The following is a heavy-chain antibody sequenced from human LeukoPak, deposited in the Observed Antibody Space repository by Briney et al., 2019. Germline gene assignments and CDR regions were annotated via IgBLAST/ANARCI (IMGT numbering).Heavy chain of an antibody. D-gene: IGHD6-19*01. CDR2: IRPDGDRT. V-gene: IGHV3-23*01. CDR3: TRGESGTPGWYTVDY. CDR1: GVSFSSYA. J-gene: IGHJ4*02. Sequence: GGSLRLSCAASGVSFSSYAISWVRQGPGKGLEWVSAIRPDGDRTYYADSVRGRFTISRDNSKDTVYLQINSLRVEETAVYYCTRGESGTPGWYTVDYWGQGTLVTVSS.